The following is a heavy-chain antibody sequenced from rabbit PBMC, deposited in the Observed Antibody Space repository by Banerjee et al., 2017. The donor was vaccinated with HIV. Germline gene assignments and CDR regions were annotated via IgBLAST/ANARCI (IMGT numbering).Heavy chain of an antibody. J-gene: IGHJ3*01. Sequence: QSLEESGGDLVKPGASLTLTCTASGFTLSSNYWMCWVRQAPGKGLEWIGCIYTGSGSTYYASWAKGRFTISKTSSTTVTLQMTSLTAADTATYFCGRDRGVGYDLNLWGQGTLVTVS. CDR2: IYTGSGST. D-gene: IGHD6-1*01. V-gene: IGHV1S40*01. CDR3: GRDRGVGYDLNL. CDR1: GFTLSSNYW.